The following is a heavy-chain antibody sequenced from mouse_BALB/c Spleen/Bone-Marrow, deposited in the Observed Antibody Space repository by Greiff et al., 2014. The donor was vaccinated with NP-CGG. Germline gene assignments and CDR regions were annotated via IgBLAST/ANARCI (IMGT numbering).Heavy chain of an antibody. Sequence: EVMLVESGPELVKPGASVKISCKTSGYTFTEYTMHWVKQSHGKSLEWIGGINPNSGGTSYNQKFKGKATLTVDKSSSTAYMELRSLTSEDSAVYYCARPIYYDFFYWYFDVWGAGTTVTVSS. V-gene: IGHV1-18*01. CDR2: INPNSGGT. J-gene: IGHJ1*01. CDR3: ARPIYYDFFYWYFDV. D-gene: IGHD2-4*01. CDR1: GYTFTEYT.